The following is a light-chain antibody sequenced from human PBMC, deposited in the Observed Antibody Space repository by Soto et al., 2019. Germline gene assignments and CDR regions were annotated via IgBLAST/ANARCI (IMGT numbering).Light chain of an antibody. Sequence: EIVMTQSPAPLSVSPGDRATLSCRASQSVSSNLAWYQRKPGQAPRLLIYAASTRATGIPARFSGSGSGTEFTLTISSLQSEDFAVYYCQQYNNWYTFGQGTQLEIK. CDR2: AAS. CDR3: QQYNNWYT. CDR1: QSVSSN. V-gene: IGKV3-15*01. J-gene: IGKJ2*01.